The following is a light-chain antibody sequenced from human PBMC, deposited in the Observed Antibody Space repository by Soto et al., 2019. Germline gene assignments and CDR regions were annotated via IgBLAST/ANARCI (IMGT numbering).Light chain of an antibody. CDR2: EVS. Sequence: QSVLTQPASVSGSPGQSIIVSCTGTSSDLGGYNYVSWYQHHPGKAPKLMIYEVSNRPSGVSNRFSGSKSGNTASLTISGLQAEDEADYYCSSYTSSDTLVFGTGTKVTVL. J-gene: IGLJ1*01. CDR1: SSDLGGYNY. V-gene: IGLV2-14*01. CDR3: SSYTSSDTLV.